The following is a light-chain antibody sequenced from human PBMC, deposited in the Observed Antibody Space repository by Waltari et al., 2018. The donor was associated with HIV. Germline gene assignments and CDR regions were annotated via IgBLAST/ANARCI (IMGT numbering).Light chain of an antibody. CDR2: GAN. V-gene: IGLV3-19*01. CDR1: SLRNFF. J-gene: IGLJ1*01. Sequence: SSELTQDPVLSVALGQTIKITCQGDSLRNFFPNWYQQTPGQAPILVVYGANRRPSVIPDRFSASNSGNTSSLIISDSQAVDEADYYCHSRDTDGDHYVFGGGTRVIV. CDR3: HSRDTDGDHYV.